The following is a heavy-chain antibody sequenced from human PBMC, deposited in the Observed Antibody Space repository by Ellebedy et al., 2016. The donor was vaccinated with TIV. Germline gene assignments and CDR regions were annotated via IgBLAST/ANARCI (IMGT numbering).Heavy chain of an antibody. J-gene: IGHJ4*02. D-gene: IGHD3-3*01. CDR2: FDPEDGET. V-gene: IGHV1-24*01. Sequence: ASVKVSXXVSGYTLTELFMHWVRQAPGKGLEWMGGFDPEDGETIYAQKFQGRVTMTEDTSTDTAYMELSSLRSEDTAVYYCATRGAIFGARADYWGQGTLVTVSS. CDR3: ATRGAIFGARADY. CDR1: GYTLTELF.